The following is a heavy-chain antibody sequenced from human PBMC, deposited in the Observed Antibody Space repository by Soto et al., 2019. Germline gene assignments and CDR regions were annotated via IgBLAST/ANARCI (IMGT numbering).Heavy chain of an antibody. V-gene: IGHV1-69*13. D-gene: IGHD5-12*01. J-gene: IGHJ4*02. CDR1: GGTFSSYA. CDR2: IIPIFGTA. CDR3: ARPRDGYNYGFDY. Sequence: GASVKVSCKASGGTFSSYAISWVRQAPGQGLEWMGGIIPIFGTANYAQKFQGRVTITADESTSTAYMELSSLRSEDTAVYYCARPRDGYNYGFDYWGQGTLVTVSS.